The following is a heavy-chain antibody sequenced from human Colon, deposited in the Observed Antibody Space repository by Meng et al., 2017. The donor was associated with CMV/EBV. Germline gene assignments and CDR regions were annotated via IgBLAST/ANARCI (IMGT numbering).Heavy chain of an antibody. CDR3: ATDYGDYYFDR. CDR2: IYYSGYT. J-gene: IGHJ4*02. D-gene: IGHD4-17*01. Sequence: QLQRQESGPGLVKPSETLSLTCTVSVGSISSSTYYWGWIRQTPGKGLEWIGNIYYSGYTYYNPSLKSRLTISVDTSKNQFSLKLTSVTAAGTAVYYCATDYGDYYFDRWGQGTLVTVSS. CDR1: VGSISSSTYY. V-gene: IGHV4-39*07.